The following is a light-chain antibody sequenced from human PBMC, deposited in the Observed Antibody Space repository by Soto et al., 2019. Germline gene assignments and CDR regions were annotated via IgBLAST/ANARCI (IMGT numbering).Light chain of an antibody. CDR1: SSDIGGYKY. Sequence: QSALTQPASVSGSPGQSITISCTGTSSDIGGYKYVSWYQQHPGRAPKLLIYDVITRPSGISDRFSGSKSGNTASLTISGLQAEDEADYYCSSETSRNTLYVFGPGTKVTVL. CDR3: SSETSRNTLYV. V-gene: IGLV2-14*01. CDR2: DVI. J-gene: IGLJ1*01.